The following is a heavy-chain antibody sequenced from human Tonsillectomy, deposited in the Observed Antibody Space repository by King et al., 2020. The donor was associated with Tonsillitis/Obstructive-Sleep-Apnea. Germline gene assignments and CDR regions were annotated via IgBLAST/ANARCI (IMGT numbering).Heavy chain of an antibody. V-gene: IGHV3-30*01. CDR2: ISYDGSNK. D-gene: IGHD4-17*01. J-gene: IGHJ1*01. CDR1: GFIFRDYP. Sequence: QLVQSGGGVVQPGRSLRLSCAASGFIFRDYPMHWIRQTLDKGLEWVAVISYDGSNKYYADSVKGRFTISRDNSNNTLSLQMDSLRAEDTAKYYSARDLVRYGDYAFECFQSWGQGTLVIVTS. CDR3: ARDLVRYGDYAFECFQS.